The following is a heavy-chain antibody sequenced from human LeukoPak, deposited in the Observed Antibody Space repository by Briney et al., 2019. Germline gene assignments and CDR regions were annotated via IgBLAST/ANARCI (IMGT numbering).Heavy chain of an antibody. D-gene: IGHD6-19*01. CDR3: ARSVSSVSYRIDY. CDR2: TYYRSKLYN. CDR1: GDSVSSNSAA. J-gene: IGHJ4*02. V-gene: IGHV6-1*01. Sequence: SQTLSLTCAISGDSVSSNSAAWNWIRQSPSRGLEWLGRTYYRSKLYNDYEVSVKSRITINPDTSKNQFSLQLNSVTPEDTAVYYCARSVSSVSYRIDYWGQGTLVTVSS.